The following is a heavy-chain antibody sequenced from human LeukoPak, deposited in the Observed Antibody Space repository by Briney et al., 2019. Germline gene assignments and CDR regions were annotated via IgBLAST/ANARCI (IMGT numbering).Heavy chain of an antibody. D-gene: IGHD3-10*02. CDR1: GFTFRSYG. Sequence: GGSLRLSCAASGFTFRSYGMSWVRQAPGKGLEWVSYISSSGSTIYYADSVKGRFTISRDNAKNSLYLQMNSLRAEDTAVYYCAELGITMIGGVWGKGTTVTISS. V-gene: IGHV3-48*04. J-gene: IGHJ6*04. CDR3: AELGITMIGGV. CDR2: ISSSGSTI.